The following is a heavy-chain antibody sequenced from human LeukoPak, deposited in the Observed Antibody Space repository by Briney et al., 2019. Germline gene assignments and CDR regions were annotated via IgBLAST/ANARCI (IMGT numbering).Heavy chain of an antibody. V-gene: IGHV3-23*01. Sequence: PAGSLRLSCAASGFSSTTYAMSWVRQAQRKGRGWDSGITGSGGGKSYKSSLRGRFTISRDNFRNTLYRKMNGLSAEDTAVYSCAKVSRYCSGDCYPEFDFWGQGTLVTVSS. J-gene: IGHJ4*01. D-gene: IGHD2-21*02. CDR1: GFSSTTYA. CDR2: ITGSGGGK. CDR3: AKVSRYCSGDCYPEFDF.